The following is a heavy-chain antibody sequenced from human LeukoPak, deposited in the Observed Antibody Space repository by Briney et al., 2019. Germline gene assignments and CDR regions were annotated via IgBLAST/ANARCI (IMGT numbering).Heavy chain of an antibody. V-gene: IGHV3-11*04. CDR3: ARARGGYSSSPEFDY. J-gene: IGHJ4*02. D-gene: IGHD6-13*01. CDR1: GFTFSDYY. Sequence: GGSLRLSCAASGFTFSDYYMSWIRQAPGKGLQWVSYISSSGSTIYYAGSVKGRFTISRDNAKNSLYLQMNSLRAEDTAVYYCARARGGYSSSPEFDYWGQGILVTVSS. CDR2: ISSSGSTI.